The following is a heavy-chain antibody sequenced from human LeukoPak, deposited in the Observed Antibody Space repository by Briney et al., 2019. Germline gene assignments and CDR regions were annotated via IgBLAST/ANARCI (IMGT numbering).Heavy chain of an antibody. V-gene: IGHV3-33*06. CDR2: IWDDVSNK. D-gene: IGHD6-19*01. CDR1: GFTFSSYG. CDR3: AKDPHQRIAVAGYFDY. Sequence: GRSLRLSCAASGFTFSSYGMHWVRQAPGGGLEWVAVIWDDVSNKNYAESVKGRFTISRDNSKNRLYLQMTSLRVEATAVYYCAKDPHQRIAVAGYFDYWGQGTLVTVSS. J-gene: IGHJ4*02.